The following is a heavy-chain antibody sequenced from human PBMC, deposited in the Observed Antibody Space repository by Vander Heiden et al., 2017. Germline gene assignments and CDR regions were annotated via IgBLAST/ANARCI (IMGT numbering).Heavy chain of an antibody. D-gene: IGHD2-2*01. CDR3: TKDHRDCVGTSRFLMDV. Sequence: EVQLLESGGGLAQPGGSLRLSCAASGFIFSNYAMAWVRQAPGKGLEWVSLIAGRTTDTYYADSVKGRFTISRDNSKNTLYLQMNNLRAEDTATYYCTKDHRDCVGTSRFLMDVWGQGTTVTVSS. CDR2: IAGRTTDT. V-gene: IGHV3-23*01. J-gene: IGHJ6*02. CDR1: GFIFSNYA.